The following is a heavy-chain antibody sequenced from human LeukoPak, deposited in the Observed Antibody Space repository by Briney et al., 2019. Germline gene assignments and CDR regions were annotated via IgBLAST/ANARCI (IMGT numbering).Heavy chain of an antibody. J-gene: IGHJ4*02. D-gene: IGHD6-6*01. Sequence: GRSLRLSCAASGFTFSSYAMSWVRQAPGKGLEWVSAISGSGGSTYYADSVKGRFTISRDNSKNTLYLQMNSLRAEDTAVYYCAKVKASIAARRPPNYFDYWGQGTLVTVSS. CDR2: ISGSGGST. V-gene: IGHV3-23*01. CDR1: GFTFSSYA. CDR3: AKVKASIAARRPPNYFDY.